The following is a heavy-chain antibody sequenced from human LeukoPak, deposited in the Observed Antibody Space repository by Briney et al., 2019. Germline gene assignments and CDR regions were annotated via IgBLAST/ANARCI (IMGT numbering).Heavy chain of an antibody. D-gene: IGHD6-19*01. CDR3: AKDPGEQWLADFDY. V-gene: IGHV3-23*01. CDR2: VSGSGGST. CDR1: GFTFSSYA. J-gene: IGHJ4*02. Sequence: TGGSLRLSCAASGFTFSSYAMSWVRQAPGKGLEWVSAVSGSGGSTYYADSVKGRFTISRDNSKNTLYLQMNSLRAEDTAVYYCAKDPGEQWLADFDYWGQGTLVTVSS.